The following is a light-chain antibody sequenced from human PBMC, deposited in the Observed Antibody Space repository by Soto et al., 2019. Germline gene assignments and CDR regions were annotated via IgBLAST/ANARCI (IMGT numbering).Light chain of an antibody. J-gene: IGKJ1*01. V-gene: IGKV1-5*01. CDR2: DAS. Sequence: DIQMTQSPSTLSASVGNRVTITCRASQSISSWLAWNQQKPGKAPNLLIYDASSLESGVPSRFSGSGSGTEFTLTISSLQPDDSATYYCQQYSSYQKTFGQGTKVQI. CDR1: QSISSW. CDR3: QQYSSYQKT.